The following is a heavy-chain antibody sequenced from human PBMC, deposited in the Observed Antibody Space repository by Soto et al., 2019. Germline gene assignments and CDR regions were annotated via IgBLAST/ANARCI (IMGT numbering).Heavy chain of an antibody. CDR2: IDPSDSYT. CDR3: ARRPTPYDYVWGSYRDDAFDI. D-gene: IGHD3-16*02. V-gene: IGHV5-10-1*01. CDR1: GYSFTSYW. Sequence: GESLKISCKGSGYSFTSYWISWVRQMPGKGLEWMGRIDPSDSYTNYSPSFQGHVTISADKSISTAYLQWSSLKASDTAMYYCARRPTPYDYVWGSYRDDAFDIWGQGTMVTVSS. J-gene: IGHJ3*02.